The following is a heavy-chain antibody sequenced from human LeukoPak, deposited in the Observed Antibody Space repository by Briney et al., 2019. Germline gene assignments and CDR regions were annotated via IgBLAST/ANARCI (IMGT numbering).Heavy chain of an antibody. Sequence: SETLSLTCTVSGGSISSYYWSWIRQTPGKGLEWIGYIYYSGSTNYNPSLKSRVTISVDTSKNQFSLKLSSVTAADTAVYYCARVKVFDWFDPWGQGTLVTVSS. V-gene: IGHV4-59*01. CDR2: IYYSGST. CDR1: GGSISSYY. J-gene: IGHJ5*02. D-gene: IGHD1-14*01. CDR3: ARVKVFDWFDP.